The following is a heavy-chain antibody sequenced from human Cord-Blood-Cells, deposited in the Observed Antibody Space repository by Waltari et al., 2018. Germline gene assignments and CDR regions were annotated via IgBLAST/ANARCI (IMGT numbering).Heavy chain of an antibody. CDR2: TYYRSKWYN. V-gene: IGHV6-1*01. Sequence: QVQLQQSGTGLVRPSQTLSLTCAISGDRVSSNSAAWNWIRQSPSRGLEWMGRTYYRSKWYNDYAVSVKSRITINPDTSKNQFSLQLNSVTPEDTAVYYCARVPRSGSVGAFDIWGQGTMVTVSS. J-gene: IGHJ3*02. CDR1: GDRVSSNSAA. D-gene: IGHD2-15*01. CDR3: ARVPRSGSVGAFDI.